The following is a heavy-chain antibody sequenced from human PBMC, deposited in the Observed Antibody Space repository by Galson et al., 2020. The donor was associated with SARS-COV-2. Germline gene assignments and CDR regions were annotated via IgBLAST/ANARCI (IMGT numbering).Heavy chain of an antibody. CDR3: ARDGQSSRGWAFDY. D-gene: IGHD1-26*01. J-gene: IGHJ4*02. CDR2: IFFDGSEK. Sequence: GESLKISCAASGFTFSDHAMHWVRQAPGKELEWVAQIFFDGSEKYYGDSVRGRFTISRDSSKNTVYLQMNNLRVDDTAVYYCARDGQSSRGWAFDYWGQGTLLTVSS. V-gene: IGHV3-33*01. CDR1: GFTFSDHA.